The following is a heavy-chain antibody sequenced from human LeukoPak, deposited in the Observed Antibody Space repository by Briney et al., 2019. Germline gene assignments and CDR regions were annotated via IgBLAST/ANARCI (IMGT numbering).Heavy chain of an antibody. V-gene: IGHV3-21*01. J-gene: IGHJ5*02. D-gene: IGHD6-19*01. CDR3: ARDLAVAAPEDWFDP. CDR2: ISSSSSYI. CDR1: GFTFSSYS. Sequence: GGSLRLSCAASGFTFSSYSMNWVRQAPGKGLEWVSSISSSSSYIYYADSVKGRFTISRDNAKNSLYLQMNSLRAEDTAVYCCARDLAVAAPEDWFDPWGQGTLVTVSS.